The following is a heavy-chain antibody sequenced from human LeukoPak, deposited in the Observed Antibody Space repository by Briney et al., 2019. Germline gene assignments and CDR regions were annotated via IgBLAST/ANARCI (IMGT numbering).Heavy chain of an antibody. V-gene: IGHV4-39*01. D-gene: IGHD6-13*01. CDR3: ARHGSTVFYSSSWYDYYYGMDV. J-gene: IGHJ6*02. CDR1: GGSISSSSYY. Sequence: KSSETLSLTCTVSGGSISSSSYYWGWIRQPPGKGLEWIGSIYYSGSTYYNPSLKSRVTISVDTSKNQFSLKLSSVTAADTAVYYSARHGSTVFYSSSWYDYYYGMDVWGQGTTVTVSS. CDR2: IYYSGST.